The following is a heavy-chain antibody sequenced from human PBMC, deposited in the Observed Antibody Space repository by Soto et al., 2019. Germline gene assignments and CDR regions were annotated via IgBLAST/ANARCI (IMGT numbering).Heavy chain of an antibody. Sequence: ESLKISCKGSGYRFTSYWIGWVRQMPGKGLEWMGIIYPGDSDTRYSPSFQGQVTISADKSISTAYLQWSSLKASDTAMYYCARQGAYCGGDCYMVGMDVWGQGTTVTVSS. CDR1: GYRFTSYW. D-gene: IGHD2-21*02. CDR3: ARQGAYCGGDCYMVGMDV. V-gene: IGHV5-51*01. CDR2: IYPGDSDT. J-gene: IGHJ6*02.